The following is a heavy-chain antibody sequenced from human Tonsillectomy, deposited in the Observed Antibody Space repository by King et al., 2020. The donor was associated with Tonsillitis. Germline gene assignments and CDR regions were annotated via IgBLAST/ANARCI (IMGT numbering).Heavy chain of an antibody. CDR2: IGGNAYGGTT. V-gene: IGHV3-49*04. CDR1: GFPFGDYA. D-gene: IGHD1-26*01. J-gene: IGHJ4*02. CDR3: ARANSGSYPSVDF. Sequence: VQLVESGGGLVQPGRSLRLSCTASGFPFGDYAMTWVRQAPGKGLEWVGFIGGNAYGGTTEYAASVKVRFTISRDDSKSIAYMQLNCLNTEDTAVYYCARANSGSYPSVDFWGQGTLVTVSS.